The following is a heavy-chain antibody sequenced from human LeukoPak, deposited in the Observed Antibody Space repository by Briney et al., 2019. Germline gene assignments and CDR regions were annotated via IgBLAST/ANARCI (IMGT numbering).Heavy chain of an antibody. Sequence: GGSLRLSCAASGFTFSSYEMKWVRQAPGKGLEWVSYISSSGSTIYYADSVKGRFTISRDNAKNSLYLQVNSLRAEDTAVYYCAELGITMIGGVWGKGTTVTISS. V-gene: IGHV3-48*03. CDR3: AELGITMIGGV. J-gene: IGHJ6*04. CDR2: ISSSGSTI. CDR1: GFTFSSYE. D-gene: IGHD3-10*02.